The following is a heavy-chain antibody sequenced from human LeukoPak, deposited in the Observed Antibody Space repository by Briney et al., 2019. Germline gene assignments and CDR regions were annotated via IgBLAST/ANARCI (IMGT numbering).Heavy chain of an antibody. J-gene: IGHJ4*02. CDR3: ARGGSTGIFDY. CDR2: INPSGGST. D-gene: IGHD3-10*01. Sequence: GASVKVSCRASGYTFTSHYMHWVRQAPGQGLEWMGTINPSGGSTSYAQKFQGRVTMTRDTFTSTVYMEVSSLTSEDTAVYYCARGGSTGIFDYWGQGALVTVSP. CDR1: GYTFTSHY. V-gene: IGHV1-46*03.